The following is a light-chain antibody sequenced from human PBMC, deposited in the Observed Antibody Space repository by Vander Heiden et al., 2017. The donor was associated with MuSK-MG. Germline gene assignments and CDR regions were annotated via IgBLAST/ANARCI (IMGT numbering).Light chain of an antibody. J-gene: IGKJ3*01. CDR1: QSVSSSY. V-gene: IGKV3-20*01. CDR2: GAS. Sequence: DIVLPHSPGTLSLSPGVSATLSCRASQSVSSSYLAWYQQKPGQAPRLLIYGASSRATGIPDRFSGSGSGTDFTLTISRLEPEDVAVYYCQQDGSSPFTFGHGTKVDIK. CDR3: QQDGSSPFT.